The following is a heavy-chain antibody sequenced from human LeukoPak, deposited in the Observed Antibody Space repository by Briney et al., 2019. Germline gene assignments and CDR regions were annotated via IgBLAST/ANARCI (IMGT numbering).Heavy chain of an antibody. CDR1: GFSLSTSGVG. CDR2: IYWDDDK. D-gene: IGHD5-18*01. CDR3: AHRGGPTATVLFDY. Sequence: SGPTLVKPTQTLTLTCTFSGFSLSTSGVGVGWIRQPPGKALEWLALIYWDDDKRYSPSLKSRLTITKDTSKNQVVLTMTNMDPVDTATYYCAHRGGPTATVLFDYWGQGTLVTVSS. V-gene: IGHV2-5*02. J-gene: IGHJ4*02.